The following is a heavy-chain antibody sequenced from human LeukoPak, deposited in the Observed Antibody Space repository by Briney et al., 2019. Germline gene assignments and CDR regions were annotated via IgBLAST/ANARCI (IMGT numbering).Heavy chain of an antibody. Sequence: PSETLSLTCTVSGGSISSSNYDWGWIRQPPGKGLEWIGYIYYSGSTNYNPSLKSRVTISVDTSKNQFSLKLSSATAADTAVYYCARVSLQGPSGSYYVRYWGQGTLVTVSS. J-gene: IGHJ4*02. CDR3: ARVSLQGPSGSYYVRY. CDR1: GGSISSSNYD. CDR2: IYYSGST. D-gene: IGHD1-26*01. V-gene: IGHV4-61*05.